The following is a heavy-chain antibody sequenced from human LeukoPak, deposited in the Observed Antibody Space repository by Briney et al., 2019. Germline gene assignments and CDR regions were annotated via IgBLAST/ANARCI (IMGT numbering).Heavy chain of an antibody. CDR1: GGTFSGYA. CDR3: ARCIGSTSCSTDY. V-gene: IGHV1-69*01. D-gene: IGHD2-2*02. Sequence: SAKVSCKASGGTFSGYAISWVRQAPGQGLEWMGGIIPIFGTANYAQKFQGRVTITADESTSTAYMELSSLRSEDTAVYYCARCIGSTSCSTDYWGQGTLVTVSS. CDR2: IIPIFGTA. J-gene: IGHJ4*02.